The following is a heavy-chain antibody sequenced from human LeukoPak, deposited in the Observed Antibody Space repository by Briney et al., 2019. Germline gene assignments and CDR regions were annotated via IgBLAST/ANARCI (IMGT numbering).Heavy chain of an antibody. Sequence: GGSLRLSCAASGFTFSSYAMHWVRQAPGKGLEWVAVISYDGSNKYYADSVKGRFTISRDNSKNTLYLQMNSLRAEDTAVYYCARESAYYDSSGYPADYWGQGTLVTVSS. V-gene: IGHV3-30-3*01. J-gene: IGHJ4*02. CDR2: ISYDGSNK. D-gene: IGHD3-22*01. CDR1: GFTFSSYA. CDR3: ARESAYYDSSGYPADY.